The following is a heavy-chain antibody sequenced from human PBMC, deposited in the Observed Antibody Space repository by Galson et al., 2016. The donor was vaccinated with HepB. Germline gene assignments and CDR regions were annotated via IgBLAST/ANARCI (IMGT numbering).Heavy chain of an antibody. Sequence: SVKVSCKASGYNFHNYHISWVRQAPGQGLEWMGWISADNGDTKSAQKFQGRVTMTTDTSTNTAYMELRSLRSDDTAMYYCARSSFGVSNPWGQGTLVTVSS. D-gene: IGHD3-3*01. CDR1: GYNFHNYH. V-gene: IGHV1-18*01. CDR3: ARSSFGVSNP. J-gene: IGHJ5*02. CDR2: ISADNGDT.